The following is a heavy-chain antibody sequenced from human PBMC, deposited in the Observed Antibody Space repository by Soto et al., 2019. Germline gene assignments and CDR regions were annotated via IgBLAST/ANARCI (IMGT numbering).Heavy chain of an antibody. CDR1: GFTFSSYA. D-gene: IGHD6-19*01. Sequence: EVQLLESGGGLVQPGGSLRLSCAASGFTFSSYAMSWVRQAPGKGLEWVSAISGSGGSTYYADSVKGRFTISRDNSKNTLYLQMNSLRAEDTAVYYGAKVRSSGWLIDYWGQGTLVTVSS. CDR3: AKVRSSGWLIDY. J-gene: IGHJ4*02. CDR2: ISGSGGST. V-gene: IGHV3-23*01.